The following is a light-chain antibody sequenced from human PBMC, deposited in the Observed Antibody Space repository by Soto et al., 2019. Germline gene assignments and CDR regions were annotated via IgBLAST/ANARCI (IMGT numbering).Light chain of an antibody. J-gene: IGKJ4*01. CDR3: QQLRMYPST. CDR1: QDVAIY. CDR2: AAS. Sequence: IRYTSYPLSLTASVGGRVTSTRLACQDVAIYLAWYQQKPGEAPKLLIYAASTLYGGVPSRFSGSGSGTDFALTITSLQAEDFATYYCQQLRMYPSTFGGGTKVDIK. V-gene: IGKV1-9*01.